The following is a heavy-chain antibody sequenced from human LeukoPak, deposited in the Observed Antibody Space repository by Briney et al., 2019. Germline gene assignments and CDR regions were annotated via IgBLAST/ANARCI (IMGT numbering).Heavy chain of an antibody. J-gene: IGHJ4*02. CDR1: GFTFSSYW. V-gene: IGHV3-7*01. CDR2: IKQDGSEK. D-gene: IGHD5-18*01. CDR3: ARDGPARGYSV. Sequence: GGSLRLSCAASGFTFSSYWMSWVRQAPGKGLEWVANIKQDGSEKYYVDSVKGRFTIARDNAKNSLYLQMNSRRAEDTAVYYCARDGPARGYSVWGQGTLVTVSS.